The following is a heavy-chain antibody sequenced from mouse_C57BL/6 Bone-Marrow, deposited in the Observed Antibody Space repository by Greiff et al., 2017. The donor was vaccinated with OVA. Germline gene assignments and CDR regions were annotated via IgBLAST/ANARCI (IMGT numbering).Heavy chain of an antibody. D-gene: IGHD2-5*01. CDR1: GFTFSSYA. V-gene: IGHV5-4*01. CDR3: ASDSYSNYYFDY. J-gene: IGHJ2*01. CDR2: ISDGGSYT. Sequence: EVQLVESGGGLVKPGGSLKLSCAASGFTFSSYAMSWVRQTPEKRLEWVATISDGGSYTYYPDNVKGRFTISRDNAKNNLYLQMSHLKSEDTAMYYCASDSYSNYYFDYWGQGTTLTVSS.